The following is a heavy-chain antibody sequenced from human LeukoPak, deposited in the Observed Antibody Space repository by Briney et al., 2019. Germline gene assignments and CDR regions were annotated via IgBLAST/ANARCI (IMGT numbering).Heavy chain of an antibody. CDR2: IASAGDT. Sequence: GGSLRLSCAASGFTFSNYDMHWVRQVPGRGLEWVSTIASAGDTYCPGSVKGRFTISRENARNSLYLQMNSLRAGDTAVYYCARGGSTYGGNSHFDYWGQGTLVTVSS. CDR3: ARGGSTYGGNSHFDY. CDR1: GFTFSNYD. J-gene: IGHJ4*02. D-gene: IGHD4-23*01. V-gene: IGHV3-13*01.